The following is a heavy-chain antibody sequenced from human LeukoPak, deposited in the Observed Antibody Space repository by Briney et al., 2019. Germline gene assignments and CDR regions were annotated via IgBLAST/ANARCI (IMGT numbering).Heavy chain of an antibody. CDR2: IYYSGST. CDR1: GGSISSYY. V-gene: IGHV4-59*01. D-gene: IGHD6-13*01. CDR3: ARDRAQYSSSWYGIWFDP. Sequence: SETLSLTCTVSGGSISSYYWSWIRQPPGKGLEWIGYIYYSGSTNYNPSLKSRVTMSVDTSKNQFSLKLSSVTAADTAVYYCARDRAQYSSSWYGIWFDPWGQGTLVTVSS. J-gene: IGHJ5*02.